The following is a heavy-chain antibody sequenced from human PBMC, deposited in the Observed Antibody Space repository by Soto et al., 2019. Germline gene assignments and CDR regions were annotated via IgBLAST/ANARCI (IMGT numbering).Heavy chain of an antibody. CDR2: ISWDGGST. J-gene: IGHJ4*02. Sequence: EVQLVESGGGVVQPGGSLRLSCAASGFTFDDYTMHWVRQAPGKGLEWVSLISWDGGSTYYADSVKGRFTISRDNSKNALYLQMNSLRTEDTALYYCAKGSPKYYYGSGGTFDYWGQGTLVTVS. V-gene: IGHV3-43*01. CDR3: AKGSPKYYYGSGGTFDY. D-gene: IGHD3-10*01. CDR1: GFTFDDYT.